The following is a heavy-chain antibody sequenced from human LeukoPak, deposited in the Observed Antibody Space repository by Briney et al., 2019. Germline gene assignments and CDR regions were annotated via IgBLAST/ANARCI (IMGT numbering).Heavy chain of an antibody. J-gene: IGHJ5*02. CDR2: ISYSGST. V-gene: IGHV4-59*08. Sequence: SETLSLTCTVSGGSISSYYWSWIRQPPGKGLEWVGYISYSGSTNYNPSLKSRVTISVDTSKNQFSLKLSSVTAADTAVYYCARHPSKLAVRYNWFDPWGQGTLVTVSS. D-gene: IGHD4-11*01. CDR1: GGSISSYY. CDR3: ARHPSKLAVRYNWFDP.